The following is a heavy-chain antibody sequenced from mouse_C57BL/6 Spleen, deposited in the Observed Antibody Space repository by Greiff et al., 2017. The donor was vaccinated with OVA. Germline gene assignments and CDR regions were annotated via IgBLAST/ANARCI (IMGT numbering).Heavy chain of an antibody. CDR2: IYPGDGDT. V-gene: IGHV1-80*01. CDR1: GYAFSSYW. D-gene: IGHD1-2*01. Sequence: VQLQQSGAELVKPGASVKISCKASGYAFSSYWMNWVKQSPGKGLEWIGQIYPGDGDTNSNGKFKGKATLTADKSSSTAYMQLSSLTSEDSAVYFCARNDPAGAFAYWGQGTLVTVSA. J-gene: IGHJ3*01. CDR3: ARNDPAGAFAY.